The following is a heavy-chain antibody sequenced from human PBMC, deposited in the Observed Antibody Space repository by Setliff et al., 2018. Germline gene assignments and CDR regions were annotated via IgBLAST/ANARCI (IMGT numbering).Heavy chain of an antibody. V-gene: IGHV3-23*01. Sequence: SLRLSCAASGFTFSSYAMSWVRQAPGKGLEWVSAISDSGGSTYYADSVKGRFTISRDNSKNTLYLQMNSLRAEDTAVYYCAKDRCTNGVCYWGYFDYWGQGTLVTVSS. D-gene: IGHD2-8*01. CDR3: AKDRCTNGVCYWGYFDY. CDR2: ISDSGGST. CDR1: GFTFSSYA. J-gene: IGHJ4*02.